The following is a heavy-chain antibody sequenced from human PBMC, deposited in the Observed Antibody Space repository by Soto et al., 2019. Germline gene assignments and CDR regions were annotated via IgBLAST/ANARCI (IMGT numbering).Heavy chain of an antibody. CDR1: GGSISSSIYY. CDR2: IYYSGST. CDR3: ARLWFGELLQDY. J-gene: IGHJ4*02. D-gene: IGHD3-10*01. V-gene: IGHV4-39*07. Sequence: SETLSLTCTVSGGSISSSIYYWGWIRQPPGKGLEWIGSIYYSGSTNYNPSLKSRVTISVDTSKNQFSLKLSSVTAADTAVYYCARLWFGELLQDYWGQGTLVTVSS.